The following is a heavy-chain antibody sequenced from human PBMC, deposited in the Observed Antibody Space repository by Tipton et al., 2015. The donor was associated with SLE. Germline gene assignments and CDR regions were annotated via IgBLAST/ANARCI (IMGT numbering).Heavy chain of an antibody. J-gene: IGHJ4*02. CDR3: ARIAIPAAMGEYYFDS. V-gene: IGHV4-59*08. CDR2: VSYSGFT. CDR1: GGSISNKY. D-gene: IGHD2-2*01. Sequence: LRLSCSVSGGSISNKYWSWIRQPPGKGLEWVGYVSYSGFTNYNPSLKSRVTISVDTSKNQFSLKLNSVTAADTAVYYCARIAIPAAMGEYYFDSWGQGNLVTVSS.